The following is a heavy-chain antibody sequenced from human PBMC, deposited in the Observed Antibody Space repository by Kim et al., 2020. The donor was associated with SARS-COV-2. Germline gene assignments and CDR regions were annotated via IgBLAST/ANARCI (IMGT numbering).Heavy chain of an antibody. J-gene: IGHJ5*02. CDR1: GGTFSSYA. CDR3: ARDTIPEDIVVVVAATGVNWFDP. CDR2: IIPILGIA. V-gene: IGHV1-69*04. Sequence: SVKVSCKASGGTFSSYAISWVRQAPGQGLEWMGRIIPILGIANYAQKFQGRVTITADKSTSTAYMELSSLRSEDTAVYYCARDTIPEDIVVVVAATGVNWFDPWGQGTLVTVSS. D-gene: IGHD2-15*01.